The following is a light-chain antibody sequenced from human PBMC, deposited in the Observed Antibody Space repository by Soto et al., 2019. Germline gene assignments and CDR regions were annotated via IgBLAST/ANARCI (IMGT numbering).Light chain of an antibody. J-gene: IGKJ5*01. CDR2: KVS. CDR3: MQGTHWPIT. V-gene: IGKV2-30*02. CDR1: QSPVHSDGMAS. Sequence: DVVMTQSPLSLPVTLGQPASISCRSNQSPVHSDGMASFSWFQQRPGRSPRRLIYKVSNRDSGVPARFSGSGSGTDFALKISRVEAEDVGVYYCMQGTHWPITFGQGTRLEMK.